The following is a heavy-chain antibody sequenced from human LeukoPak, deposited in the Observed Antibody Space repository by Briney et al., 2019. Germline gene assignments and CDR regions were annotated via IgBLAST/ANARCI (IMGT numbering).Heavy chain of an antibody. CDR1: GFTFSDYY. D-gene: IGHD3-3*01. CDR3: ARASGGDFWSGSNYYYYGMDV. Sequence: PGGSLRLSCAASGFTFSDYYMSWIRQAPGKGLEWVSYISSSGSTIYYADSVKGRFTISRDNAKNSLYLQMNSLRAEDTAVYYCARASGGDFWSGSNYYYYGMDVWGQGTTVTVSS. V-gene: IGHV3-11*04. J-gene: IGHJ6*02. CDR2: ISSSGSTI.